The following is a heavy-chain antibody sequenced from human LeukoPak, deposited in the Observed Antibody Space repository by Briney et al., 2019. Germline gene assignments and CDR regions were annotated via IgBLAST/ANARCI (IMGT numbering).Heavy chain of an antibody. V-gene: IGHV3-23*01. Sequence: GGTLRLSCAASGFTFTMYGMSWVRQAPGKGLEWVSAIICSVGSTNYADSVKDRFPTPRNNSKHTLYMQMNSQIAEDTGVYYRAKEGLYYDILKAAYYRGEGGLVTHSS. CDR1: GFTFTMYG. J-gene: IGHJ4*02. CDR3: AKEGLYYDILKAAYY. CDR2: IICSVGST. D-gene: IGHD3-9*01.